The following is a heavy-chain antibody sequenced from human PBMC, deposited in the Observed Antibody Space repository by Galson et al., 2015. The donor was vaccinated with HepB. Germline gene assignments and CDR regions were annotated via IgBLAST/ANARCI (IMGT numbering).Heavy chain of an antibody. J-gene: IGHJ6*03. V-gene: IGHV6-1*01. D-gene: IGHD5-12*01. CDR1: GDSVSSHSAA. Sequence: CAISGDSVSSHSAAWNWIRQSPSRGLEWLGRTYYRSKWYNDYAVSVKSRITINPDTSKNQFSLQLNSVTPEDTAVYYCARSTWVEKRGYSGYDSGDYYYYYLDVWGKGTTVTVSS. CDR2: TYYRSKWYN. CDR3: ARSTWVEKRGYSGYDSGDYYYYYLDV.